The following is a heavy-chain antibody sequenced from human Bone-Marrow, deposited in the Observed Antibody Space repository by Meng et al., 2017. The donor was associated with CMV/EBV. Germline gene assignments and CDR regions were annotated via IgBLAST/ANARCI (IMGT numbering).Heavy chain of an antibody. D-gene: IGHD2-2*01. J-gene: IGHJ4*02. CDR3: AKFVVVPAATDY. V-gene: IGHV3-30*02. CDR2: IRYDGSNK. CDR1: GFTFSSYG. Sequence: GESLKISCAASGFTFSSYGMHWVRQAPDKGLEWVAFIRYDGSNKYYADSVKGRFTISRDNSKNTLYLQMNRLRAEDTAVYYCAKFVVVPAATDYWGQGTMVTVSS.